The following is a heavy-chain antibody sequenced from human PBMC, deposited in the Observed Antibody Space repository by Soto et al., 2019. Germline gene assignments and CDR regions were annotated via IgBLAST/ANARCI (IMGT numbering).Heavy chain of an antibody. CDR2: ISAYNGNT. CDR1: GYTFTSYG. CDR3: ARDQDYDFWSGYLPGAY. J-gene: IGHJ4*02. V-gene: IGHV1-18*01. Sequence: ASVKVSCKASGYTFTSYGISWVRQAPGQGLEWMGWISAYNGNTNYAQKLQGRVTMTTDTSTSTAYMELRSLRSDDTAVYYCARDQDYDFWSGYLPGAYWGQGTLVTVSS. D-gene: IGHD3-3*01.